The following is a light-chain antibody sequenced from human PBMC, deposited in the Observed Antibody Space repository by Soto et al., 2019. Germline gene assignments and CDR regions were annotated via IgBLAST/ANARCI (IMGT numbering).Light chain of an antibody. J-gene: IGKJ1*01. CDR2: GAS. CDR3: QQYGRSWT. V-gene: IGKV3-20*01. CDR1: QTVNSAY. Sequence: EIELTQSPGTLSLSPGERATLSCRASQTVNSAYLAWYQQKPGQAPRLLIYGASNRATGIPDRFSGSGSGTDFTLSITRLEPEDFAVYYCQQYGRSWTLGQGTNLEIK.